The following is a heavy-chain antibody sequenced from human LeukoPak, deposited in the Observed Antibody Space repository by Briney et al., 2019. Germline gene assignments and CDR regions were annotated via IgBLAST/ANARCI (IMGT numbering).Heavy chain of an antibody. CDR1: GNSR. Sequence: GGSRRLSCEASGNSRRNWVGKAQGKGLVWVSHINSDGSWTSYADSVKGRFTISKDNAKNTVYLQMNNLRAEDTAVYYCVSFYETYWGRGTLVTVSS. CDR3: VSFYETY. J-gene: IGHJ4*02. D-gene: IGHD2/OR15-2a*01. V-gene: IGHV3-74*01. CDR2: INSDGSWT.